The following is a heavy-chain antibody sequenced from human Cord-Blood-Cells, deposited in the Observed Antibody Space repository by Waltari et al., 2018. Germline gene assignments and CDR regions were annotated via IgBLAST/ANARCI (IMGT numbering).Heavy chain of an antibody. V-gene: IGHV7-4-1*02. CDR1: GYTFTSYA. Sequence: QVQLVQSGSELKKPGASVKVSCKASGYTFTSYAMNWVRQAPGQGFEWMGWINTITGNPTYAQGFTGRFVFSLDTSVSTAYLQISSLKAEDTAVYYCARDREKVFWSGYNWFDPWGQGTLVTVSS. J-gene: IGHJ5*02. CDR2: INTITGNP. CDR3: ARDREKVFWSGYNWFDP. D-gene: IGHD3-3*01.